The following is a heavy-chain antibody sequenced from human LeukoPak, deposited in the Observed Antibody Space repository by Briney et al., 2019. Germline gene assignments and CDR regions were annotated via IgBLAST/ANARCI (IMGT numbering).Heavy chain of an antibody. Sequence: ASVKVSCKASGYTFTSHYMHWVRQAPGQGLEWMGIINPSDGTTSYAQKFQGRVTMTRDTFTSTVYMELSSLRFEDTAVYHCARAYSNHIDYWGQGTLVTVSS. V-gene: IGHV1-46*01. CDR3: ARAYSNHIDY. D-gene: IGHD4-11*01. CDR2: INPSDGTT. J-gene: IGHJ4*02. CDR1: GYTFTSHY.